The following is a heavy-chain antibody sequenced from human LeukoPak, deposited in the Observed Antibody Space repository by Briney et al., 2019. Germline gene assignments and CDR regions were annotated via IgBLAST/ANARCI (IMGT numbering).Heavy chain of an antibody. V-gene: IGHV1-18*01. CDR3: AREIVSYDFWSGYSPYFDY. Sequence: GASVKVSCKASGSTFTSYGISWVRQAPGQGLEWMGWISAYNGNTNYAQKFQGRVTMTRDTSTSTVYMELSSLRSEDTAVYYCAREIVSYDFWSGYSPYFDYWGQGTLVTVSS. D-gene: IGHD3-3*01. CDR2: ISAYNGNT. J-gene: IGHJ4*02. CDR1: GSTFTSYG.